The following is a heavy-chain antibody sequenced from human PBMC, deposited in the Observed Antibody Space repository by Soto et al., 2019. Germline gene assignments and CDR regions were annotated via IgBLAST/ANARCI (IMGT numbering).Heavy chain of an antibody. CDR2: ISTLTSHI. CDR1: GFTFSDFR. D-gene: IGHD4-17*01. V-gene: IGHV3-21*01. CDR3: ARVTLTTGNELIDS. Sequence: EVRLVESGGGLVKPGGSLRLSCAASGFTFSDFRMVWLRQAPGKGLEWLSSISTLTSHIYYADSLMGRFTISRDNAKNSLYLQMNSLRGEDTAVYYCARVTLTTGNELIDSWGQGTLVSVSS. J-gene: IGHJ4*02.